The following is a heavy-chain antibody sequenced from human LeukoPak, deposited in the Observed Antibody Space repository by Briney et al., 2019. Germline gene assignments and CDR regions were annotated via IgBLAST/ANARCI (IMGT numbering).Heavy chain of an antibody. CDR3: ARHTYDSSGYYELRGAFDI. J-gene: IGHJ3*02. Sequence: SETLSLTCTVSGVSISSSNSYWGWIRQPPGKGLEWIGSIYYSGNTYYSASLKSQVSISIDTSKNQFSLRLTSVTAADTAVYYCARHTYDSSGYYELRGAFDIWGQGTMVTVSS. CDR1: GVSISSSNSY. D-gene: IGHD3-22*01. V-gene: IGHV4-39*01. CDR2: IYYSGNT.